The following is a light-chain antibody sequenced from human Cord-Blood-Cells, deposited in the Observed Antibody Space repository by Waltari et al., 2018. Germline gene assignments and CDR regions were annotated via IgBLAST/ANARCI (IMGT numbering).Light chain of an antibody. CDR2: DAS. J-gene: IGKJ1*01. CDR1: QSISSW. Sequence: DIQMTQSPSTLSASVGDRVPITCRASQSISSWLAWYQPKPGKAPKLLIYDASSLESGVPSRFSGSGSGTEFTLTISSLQPDDFATYYGQQYNSYWTFGQGTKVEIK. V-gene: IGKV1-5*01. CDR3: QQYNSYWT.